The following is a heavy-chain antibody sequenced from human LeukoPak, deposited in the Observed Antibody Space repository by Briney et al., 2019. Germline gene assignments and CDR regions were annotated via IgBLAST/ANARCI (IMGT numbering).Heavy chain of an antibody. CDR3: ARGYYDSSGLSSSAFDI. Sequence: PSETLSLTCTVSGGSISSSSYYWGWIRQPPGKGLEWIGSIYYSGSTYYNPSLKSRVTISIDTSKNQFSLILSSVTAADTAVYYCARGYYDSSGLSSSAFDIWGQGTMVTVSS. CDR1: GGSISSSSYY. V-gene: IGHV4-39*01. D-gene: IGHD3-22*01. J-gene: IGHJ3*02. CDR2: IYYSGST.